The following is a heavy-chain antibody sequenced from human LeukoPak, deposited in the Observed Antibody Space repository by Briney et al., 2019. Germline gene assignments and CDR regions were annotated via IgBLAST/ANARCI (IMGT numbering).Heavy chain of an antibody. Sequence: PGRSLRLSCAASGFTFSSYAMHWVRQAPGKGLEWVAVISYDGSNKYYADSVKGRFTISRDNSKNTLYLQMNSLRAEDTAVYYCVREGGVADVGNWFDSWGQGTLVTVSP. J-gene: IGHJ5*01. CDR3: VREGGVADVGNWFDS. V-gene: IGHV3-30*04. D-gene: IGHD3-3*01. CDR2: ISYDGSNK. CDR1: GFTFSSYA.